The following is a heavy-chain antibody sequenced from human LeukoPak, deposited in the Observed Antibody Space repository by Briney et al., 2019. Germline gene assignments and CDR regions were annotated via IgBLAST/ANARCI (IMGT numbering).Heavy chain of an antibody. CDR1: GGSFSGYY. CDR2: INHSGST. V-gene: IGHV4-34*01. Sequence: PSETLSLTCAVYGGSFSGYYWSWIRQPPGKGLEWIGEINHSGSTNYNPSLKSRVTISVDTSKNQFSLRLSSVTAADTAVYYCARATGYYYGAFDLWGQGTVVTVSS. CDR3: ARATGYYYGAFDL. D-gene: IGHD3-22*01. J-gene: IGHJ3*01.